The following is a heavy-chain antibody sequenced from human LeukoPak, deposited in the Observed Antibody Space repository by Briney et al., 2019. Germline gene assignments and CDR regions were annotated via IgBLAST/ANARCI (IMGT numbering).Heavy chain of an antibody. D-gene: IGHD3-10*01. CDR3: ASLAAWPMVRGIDLIDP. J-gene: IGHJ5*02. Sequence: SSETLSLTCAVYGGSFSGYYWSWIRQPPGKGLEWIGEINHSGSTNYNPSLKSRVTISVDTSKNQFSLKLSSVTAADTAVYYCASLAAWPMVRGIDLIDPWGQGTLVTVSS. CDR2: INHSGST. CDR1: GGSFSGYY. V-gene: IGHV4-34*01.